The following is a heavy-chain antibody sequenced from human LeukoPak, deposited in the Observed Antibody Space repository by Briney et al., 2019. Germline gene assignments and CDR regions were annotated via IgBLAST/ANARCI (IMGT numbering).Heavy chain of an antibody. V-gene: IGHV4-34*01. CDR1: GGSISGYY. Sequence: SETLSLTCAVYGGSISGYYWSWIRQPLGKGLEWVGEIHYTGGTSYNPSLKSRATISIDTSKNQLSLKLSSVTAADTAVYYCARGNILSGYCFDFWGQGALVTVSS. J-gene: IGHJ4*02. CDR2: IHYTGGT. CDR3: ARGNILSGYCFDF. D-gene: IGHD3-9*01.